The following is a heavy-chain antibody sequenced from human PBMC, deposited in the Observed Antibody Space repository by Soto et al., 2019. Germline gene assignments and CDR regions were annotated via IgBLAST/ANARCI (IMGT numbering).Heavy chain of an antibody. CDR3: ARAVGGEATIRY. J-gene: IGHJ4*02. Sequence: QVQLVQSGAEVKKPGSSVKVSCKASGGSFSNFVISWVRQAPGQGLEWMGGIIPNFGTTSYAQKFQGKVTITADETTRTAYLELSGLTSEDTSVYYCARAVGGEATIRYWGQGTLVTVSS. CDR1: GGSFSNFV. V-gene: IGHV1-69*01. CDR2: IIPNFGTT. D-gene: IGHD5-12*01.